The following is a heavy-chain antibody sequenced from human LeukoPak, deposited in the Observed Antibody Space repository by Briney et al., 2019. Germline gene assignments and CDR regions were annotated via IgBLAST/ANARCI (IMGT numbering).Heavy chain of an antibody. D-gene: IGHD2-21*02. CDR1: GGSISSYY. J-gene: IGHJ4*02. CDR2: IYYSGST. V-gene: IGHV4-59*01. CDR3: VIFTDYYFDY. Sequence: SETLSLTCTVSGGSISSYYWSWIRQPPGKGLEWIGYIYYSGSTNYNPSLKSRVTISVDTSENQFSLKLSSVTAADTAVYYCVIFTDYYFDYWGQGTLVTVSS.